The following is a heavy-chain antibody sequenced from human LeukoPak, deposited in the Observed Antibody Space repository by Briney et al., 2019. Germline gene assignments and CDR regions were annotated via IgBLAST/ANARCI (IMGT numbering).Heavy chain of an antibody. V-gene: IGHV3-23*01. CDR2: ISGAGT. CDR1: GFTFSNYA. D-gene: IGHD4-17*01. Sequence: GGSLRLSCAASGFTFSNYALTWVRQAPGRGLEWVSSISGAGTYYADSVKGRFSISRDNYKNTLYLQMSSLRAEDTAVYYCARDPNGNYVGAFDFLRWGQGTLVTVSS. J-gene: IGHJ1*01. CDR3: ARDPNGNYVGAFDFLR.